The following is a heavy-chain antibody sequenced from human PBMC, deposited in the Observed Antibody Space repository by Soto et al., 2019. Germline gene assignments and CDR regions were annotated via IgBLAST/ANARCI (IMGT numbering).Heavy chain of an antibody. CDR2: MHYSGAS. V-gene: IGHV4-59*01. CDR3: VRSGHSFGGVM. Sequence: SETLSLTCTVSGASMNNYYGSWVRQPPGKGLEWIGYMHYSGASNSNPSLKGRVSISIDTSKNQISLKLTSVTAADTAVYYCVRSGHSFGGVMWGQGTLVTVPS. CDR1: GASMNNYY. D-gene: IGHD3-16*01. J-gene: IGHJ4*02.